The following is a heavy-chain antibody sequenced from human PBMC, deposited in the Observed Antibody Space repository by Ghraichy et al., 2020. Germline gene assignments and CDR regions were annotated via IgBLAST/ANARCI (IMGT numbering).Heavy chain of an antibody. D-gene: IGHD3-3*01. CDR3: AADKGFGAHDY. V-gene: IGHV3-48*01. Sequence: GGSLRLSCVGSGFTFRSYNMNWVRQSPGKGLEWVSYITSSSRTIFYADSVKGRFTISRDNAQNSLYLQMNSLRAEDTAIYYCAADKGFGAHDYWGQGTLVIVSS. CDR1: GFTFRSYN. CDR2: ITSSSRTI. J-gene: IGHJ4*02.